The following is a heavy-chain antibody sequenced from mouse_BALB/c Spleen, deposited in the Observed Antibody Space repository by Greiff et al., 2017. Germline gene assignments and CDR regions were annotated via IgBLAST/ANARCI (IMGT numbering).Heavy chain of an antibody. V-gene: IGHV7-3*02. Sequence: EVQGVESGGGLVQPGGSLRLSCATSGFTFTDYYMSWVRQPPGKALEWLGFIRNKANGYTTEYSASVKGRFTISRDNSQSILYLQMNTLRAEDSATYYCARLYSYFDYWGQGTTLTVSS. CDR1: GFTFTDYY. CDR2: IRNKANGYTT. D-gene: IGHD2-12*01. CDR3: ARLYSYFDY. J-gene: IGHJ2*01.